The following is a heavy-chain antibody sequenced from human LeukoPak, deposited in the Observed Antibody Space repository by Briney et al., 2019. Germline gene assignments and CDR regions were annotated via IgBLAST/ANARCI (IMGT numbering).Heavy chain of an antibody. CDR1: GFTFSSYS. D-gene: IGHD2-15*01. CDR3: ARDPYCRGGSCYFHYYYYYGMDV. J-gene: IGHJ6*02. V-gene: IGHV3-21*01. Sequence: PGGSLRLSCAASGFTFSSYSMNWVRQAPGKGLEWVSSISSSSSYIYYADSVKGRFTISRDNAKNSLYLQMNSLRAEDTAVYYCARDPYCRGGSCYFHYYYYYGMDVWGQGTTITVSS. CDR2: ISSSSSYI.